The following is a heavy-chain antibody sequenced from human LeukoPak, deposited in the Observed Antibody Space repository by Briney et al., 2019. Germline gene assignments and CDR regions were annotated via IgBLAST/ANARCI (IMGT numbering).Heavy chain of an antibody. CDR2: IHHCGNT. CDR1: GFSIGTGYS. D-gene: IGHD2-8*01. J-gene: IGHJ4*02. CDR3: ARGHCTNGVCYPFDY. V-gene: IGHV4-38-2*02. Sequence: PSETLSLTCSVSGFSIGTGYSWGWIRQPPGKGLEWIGTIHHCGNTYYNPSLKSRVTMSVDTSKNQFSLKLSSVTAADTAVYYCARGHCTNGVCYPFDYWGQGTLVTVSS.